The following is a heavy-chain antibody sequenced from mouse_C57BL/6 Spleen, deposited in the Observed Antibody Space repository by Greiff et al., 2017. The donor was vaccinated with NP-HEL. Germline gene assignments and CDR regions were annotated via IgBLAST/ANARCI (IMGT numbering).Heavy chain of an antibody. CDR1: GYTFTSYW. CDR3: ARGGWRGEYYYAMDY. CDR2: IYPGSGST. Sequence: QVQLQQPGAELVKPGASVKMSCKASGYTFTSYWITWVKQRPGPGLEWIGDIYPGSGSTNYNEKFKSKATLTVDTSSSTAYMQISSLTSEDSAVYYCARGGWRGEYYYAMDYWGQGTSVTVSS. D-gene: IGHD2-3*01. V-gene: IGHV1-55*01. J-gene: IGHJ4*01.